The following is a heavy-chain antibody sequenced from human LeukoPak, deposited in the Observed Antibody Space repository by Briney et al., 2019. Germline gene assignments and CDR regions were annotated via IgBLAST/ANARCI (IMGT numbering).Heavy chain of an antibody. CDR2: INHSGST. V-gene: IGHV4-34*01. Sequence: PSETLSLTCAVFGGSFSGYYWSWIRQPPGKGLEWIGEINHSGSTNYNPSLKSRVTISVDTSKNQFSLKLSSVTAADTAVYYCARGSVVVPAARLGDSVRRRRNWFDPWGQGTLVTVSS. J-gene: IGHJ5*02. CDR3: ARGSVVVPAARLGDSVRRRRNWFDP. CDR1: GGSFSGYY. D-gene: IGHD2-2*01.